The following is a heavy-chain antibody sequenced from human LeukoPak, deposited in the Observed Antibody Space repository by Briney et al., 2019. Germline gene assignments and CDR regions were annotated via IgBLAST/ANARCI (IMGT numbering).Heavy chain of an antibody. Sequence: SETLSLTCNVSGGSMRNYYWSWIRQPPGKGLEWIGEINYSGSTKYNPSLKNRVTISVDTSKNQFSLKLSSVTAADTAVYYCARRLPGFLVRGVLNGNWFDPWGQGTLVTVSS. D-gene: IGHD3-10*01. CDR3: ARRLPGFLVRGVLNGNWFDP. CDR1: GGSMRNYY. J-gene: IGHJ5*02. V-gene: IGHV4-34*01. CDR2: INYSGST.